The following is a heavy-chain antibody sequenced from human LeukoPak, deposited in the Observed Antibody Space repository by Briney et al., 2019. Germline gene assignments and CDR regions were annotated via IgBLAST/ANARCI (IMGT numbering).Heavy chain of an antibody. V-gene: IGHV3-21*01. D-gene: IGHD2-15*01. CDR2: ISSSSYI. Sequence: GGSLRLSCAASGFTFSSYSMNWVRQAPGKGLEWVSSISSSSYIYYADSVKGRFTISRDNAKNSLYLQMNSLRAEDTAVYYCARVGCSGGSCYPHYFYGMDVWGQGTTVTVSS. CDR1: GFTFSSYS. CDR3: ARVGCSGGSCYPHYFYGMDV. J-gene: IGHJ6*02.